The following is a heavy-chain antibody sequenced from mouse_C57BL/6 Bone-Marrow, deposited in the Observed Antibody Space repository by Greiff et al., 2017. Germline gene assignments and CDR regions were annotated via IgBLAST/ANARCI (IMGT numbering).Heavy chain of an antibody. CDR3: ARNPSIYYYGSSWCWYFDV. J-gene: IGHJ1*03. V-gene: IGHV2-2*01. D-gene: IGHD1-1*01. Sequence: QVQLKESGPGLVQPSQSLSITCTVSGFSLTSYGVHWVRQSPGKGLEWLGVIWSGGSTDYNAAFISRLSISKDNSKSQVFFKMNSLQADDKAIYYCARNPSIYYYGSSWCWYFDVWGTGTTVTVSS. CDR2: IWSGGST. CDR1: GFSLTSYG.